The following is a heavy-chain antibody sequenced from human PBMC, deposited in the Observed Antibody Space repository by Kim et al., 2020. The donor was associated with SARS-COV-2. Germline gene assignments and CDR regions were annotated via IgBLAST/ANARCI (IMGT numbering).Heavy chain of an antibody. CDR3: GRDWGPGFTVNRMDV. CDR1: GYTFSTHS. CDR2: ISPGDGST. Sequence: ASVKVSCKASGYTFSTHSIHWVRRAPGQGPEWMGMISPGDGSTTYAQKFQGTVTMTRDTSTSTVYMELNSLKSEDTAVYYCGRDWGPGFTVNRMDVWGQGTMVTVSS. D-gene: IGHD3-16*01. J-gene: IGHJ6*02. V-gene: IGHV1-46*01.